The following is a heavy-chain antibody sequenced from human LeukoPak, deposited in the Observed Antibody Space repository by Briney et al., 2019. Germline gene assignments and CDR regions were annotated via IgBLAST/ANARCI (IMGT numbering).Heavy chain of an antibody. D-gene: IGHD3-9*01. CDR1: GFSFSTYW. Sequence: GGSLRLSCAASGFSFSTYWMTWVRQAPGKGLEWVANIKEDGSEQYYVDSVKSRFTISRDNARNSLYLQMNSLRAEDTALYYCVRGSGWVDYWGQGTLVTVSS. CDR3: VRGSGWVDY. V-gene: IGHV3-7*05. CDR2: IKEDGSEQ. J-gene: IGHJ4*02.